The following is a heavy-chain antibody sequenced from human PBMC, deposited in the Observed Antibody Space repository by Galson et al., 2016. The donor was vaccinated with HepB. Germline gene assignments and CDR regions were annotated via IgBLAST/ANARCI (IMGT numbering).Heavy chain of an antibody. CDR1: GFSLGPSDVG. D-gene: IGHD3-10*01. CDR2: IYWDDDK. CDR3: AHRRCNNVGSGSFDF. Sequence: PALVKPTQTLTLTCTFSGFSLGPSDVGVGWIRQPPGKALEWLALIYWDDDKRYSPSLKSRLIITKDTSKNQVVLTMNNLDPADTATYFCAHRRCNNVGSGSFDFWGLGTLVTVSS. V-gene: IGHV2-5*02. J-gene: IGHJ4*02.